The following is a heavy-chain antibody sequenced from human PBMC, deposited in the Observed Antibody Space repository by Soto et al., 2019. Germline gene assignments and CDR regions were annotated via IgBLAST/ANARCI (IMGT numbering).Heavy chain of an antibody. J-gene: IGHJ4*02. CDR3: AHRDSTGTTTYFDS. Sequence: QITLKEAGPTLVKPTETLTLTCTFSGFSFTTTRMGVGWTRQPPGKALEWLAIIYWDGESRYNPLLRRRLTLSEDTSTNQVVLTMTNMDPKDTATYDCAHRDSTGTTTYFDSWGQGIPVTVAS. CDR1: GFSFTTTRMG. V-gene: IGHV2-5*02. CDR2: IYWDGES. D-gene: IGHD1-1*01.